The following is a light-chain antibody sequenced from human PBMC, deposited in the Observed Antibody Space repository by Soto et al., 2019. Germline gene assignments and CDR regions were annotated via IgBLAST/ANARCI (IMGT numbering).Light chain of an antibody. V-gene: IGKV3-11*01. CDR1: QSVSSY. CDR2: DAS. Sequence: EIVLTQCPATLSLSPGERATLSCRASQSVSSYLAWYQQKPGQAPRLLIYDASNRATGIPARFSGSGSGTDFTLTISSLEPEDFAVYYCQQRSNWPPGELTFGGGTKVDIK. J-gene: IGKJ4*01. CDR3: QQRSNWPPGELT.